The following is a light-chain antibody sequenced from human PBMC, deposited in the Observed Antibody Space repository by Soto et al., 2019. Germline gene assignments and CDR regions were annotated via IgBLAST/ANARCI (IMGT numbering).Light chain of an antibody. J-gene: IGKJ5*01. Sequence: DIVMTQSPLSLPVTPGEPASISCRSSQSLLHSNGYNYLDWYLQKPGQSPQLLIYLGSNRAAGVPDRFSGSGSGTDFTLKISRVEADDVGVYYCMQALQTPITFAQGTRLEIK. V-gene: IGKV2-28*01. CDR3: MQALQTPIT. CDR1: QSLLHSNGYNY. CDR2: LGS.